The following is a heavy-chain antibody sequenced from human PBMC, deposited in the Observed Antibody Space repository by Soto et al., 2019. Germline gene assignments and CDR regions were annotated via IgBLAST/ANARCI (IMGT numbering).Heavy chain of an antibody. J-gene: IGHJ4*02. Sequence: PGESLKISCMGSGYKVSTWHNFTSYWIAWVRQMPGEGLEWMGIIYPDDSDTRYSPSFQGQVTISADKSISTAYLQWSSLKASDTAMYYCARDPGYGGTWHQFDYWGQGNLVTVSS. V-gene: IGHV5-51*01. CDR3: ARDPGYGGTWHQFDY. CDR1: GYKVSTWHNFTSYW. D-gene: IGHD4-17*01. CDR2: IYPDDSDT.